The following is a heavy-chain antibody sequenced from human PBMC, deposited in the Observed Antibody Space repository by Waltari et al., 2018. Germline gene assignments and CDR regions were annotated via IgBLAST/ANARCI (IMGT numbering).Heavy chain of an antibody. J-gene: IGHJ5*02. Sequence: QVQLQQWGAGLLKPSETLSLTCAAYGGSFSGYYWSWIRQPPGKGLEWIGEINHSGSTNYNPSLKSRVTISVDTSKNQFSLKLSSVTAADTAVYYCARPITMIAGGFDPWGQGTLVTVSS. CDR1: GGSFSGYY. CDR2: INHSGST. D-gene: IGHD3-22*01. CDR3: ARPITMIAGGFDP. V-gene: IGHV4-34*01.